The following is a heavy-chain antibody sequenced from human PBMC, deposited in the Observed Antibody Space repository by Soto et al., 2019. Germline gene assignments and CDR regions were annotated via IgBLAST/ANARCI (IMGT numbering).Heavy chain of an antibody. CDR2: IYSGGST. CDR1: GITVNNNY. V-gene: IGHV3-66*01. Sequence: EVQLVESGGDLVQPGGSLRLYCAASGITVNNNYMSWVRQAPGKGLEWVSVIYSGGSTGYADSVKGRFTISRDNPKNTVYLQMNGLRAEDTAVYYCARDVGVWGRGTTVTVSS. CDR3: ARDVGV. J-gene: IGHJ6*04.